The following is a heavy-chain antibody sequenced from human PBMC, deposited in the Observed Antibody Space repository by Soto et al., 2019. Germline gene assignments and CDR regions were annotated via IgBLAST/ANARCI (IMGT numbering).Heavy chain of an antibody. D-gene: IGHD2-15*01. CDR2: ISDSGAST. CDR3: EKRACSSGSCRTDY. J-gene: IGHJ4*02. V-gene: IGHV3-23*01. Sequence: GGSLRLSCAASGFTFSGYAMSWVRQAPGKGLEWVSLISDSGASTYYADSVKGRFTISRDNSKNTLNLQMNSLRAEDTAVYYCEKRACSSGSCRTDYWGQGTLVTVSS. CDR1: GFTFSGYA.